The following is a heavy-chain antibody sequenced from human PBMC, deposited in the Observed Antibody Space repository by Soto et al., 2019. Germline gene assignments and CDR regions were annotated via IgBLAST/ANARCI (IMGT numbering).Heavy chain of an antibody. J-gene: IGHJ1*01. CDR2: ISYDGSNK. CDR3: ERVRLRFQLAEYFQH. V-gene: IGHV3-30-3*01. CDR1: GFTFSSYA. Sequence: QVQLVESGGGVVQPGRSLRLSCAASGFTFSSYAMHWVRQAPGKGLEWVAVISYDGSNKYYADSVKGRFTISRDNSKNTLYLQMNSLRAEDTAVYYCERVRLRFQLAEYFQHWGQGTLVTVSS. D-gene: IGHD2-2*01.